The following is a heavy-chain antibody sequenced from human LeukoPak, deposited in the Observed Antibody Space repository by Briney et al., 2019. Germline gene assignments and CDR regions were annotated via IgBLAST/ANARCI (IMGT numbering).Heavy chain of an antibody. V-gene: IGHV3-48*01. CDR1: GFTFSSYS. J-gene: IGHJ4*02. D-gene: IGHD3-22*01. CDR2: ISSSSSTI. CDR3: ARDHTYYYDSDFDY. Sequence: GGSLRLSCAASGFTFSSYSMNWVRQAPGKGLEWVSYISSSSSTIYYADSVKGRFTISRDNAKNSLYLQMNSLRAEDTAVYYCARDHTYYYDSDFDYWGQGTLVTVSS.